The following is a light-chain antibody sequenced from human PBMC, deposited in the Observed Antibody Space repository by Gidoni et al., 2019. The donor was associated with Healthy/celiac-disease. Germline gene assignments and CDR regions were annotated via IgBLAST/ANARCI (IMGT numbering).Light chain of an antibody. CDR3: QQYGSSPQKT. V-gene: IGKV3-20*01. J-gene: IGKJ1*01. Sequence: IVLTQSPGTLSLSPGERATLSCRASQSVSSSYLAWYQQKPGQAPRLLIYGASSRATGIPDRFSGSGSGTDFTLTISRLEPEDVAVYYCQQYGSSPQKTFGQETKVGIK. CDR2: GAS. CDR1: QSVSSSY.